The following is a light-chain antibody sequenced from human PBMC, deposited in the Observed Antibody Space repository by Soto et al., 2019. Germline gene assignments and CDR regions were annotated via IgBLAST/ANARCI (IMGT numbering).Light chain of an antibody. CDR3: CSYAGGFTFGV. Sequence: QSALTQPRSVSGSPGQSVTISCTGTSRDVGGYNYVSWYQQHPGKAPKLMIYDVTKRPSGVPDRFSGSKSGNTASLTISGLQAEDEADYYCCSYAGGFTFGVFGGGTKLTVL. CDR2: DVT. CDR1: SRDVGGYNY. J-gene: IGLJ3*02. V-gene: IGLV2-11*01.